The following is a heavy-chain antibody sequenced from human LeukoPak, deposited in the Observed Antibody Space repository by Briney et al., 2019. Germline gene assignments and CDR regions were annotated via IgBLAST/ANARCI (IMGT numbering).Heavy chain of an antibody. CDR1: GFTFSDYN. CDR3: ASPTISRSLDY. V-gene: IGHV3-11*04. D-gene: IGHD1-26*01. CDR2: ISRSGSTK. J-gene: IGHJ4*02. Sequence: GGSLRLSCAASGFTFSDYNMRWIHQAPGKGLEWVSSISRSGSTKYYADSVKGRFTISRDNAKNSLYLQMNSLRAEDTAVYYCASPTISRSLDYWGQGTLATVSS.